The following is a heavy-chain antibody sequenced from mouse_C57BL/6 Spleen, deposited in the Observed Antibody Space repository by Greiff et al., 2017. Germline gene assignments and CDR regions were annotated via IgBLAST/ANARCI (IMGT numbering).Heavy chain of an antibody. Sequence: VQLQQPGAELVRPGTSVKLSCKASGYTFTGYWMHWVKQRPGQGLEWIGVIDPSDSYTNYNQKFKGQATLTVDTSSSTAYMQLSSLTSEDSAVYYCARAPSTHFDYWGQGTTLTVSS. CDR1: GYTFTGYW. CDR2: IDPSDSYT. J-gene: IGHJ2*01. D-gene: IGHD2-10*02. V-gene: IGHV1-59*01. CDR3: ARAPSTHFDY.